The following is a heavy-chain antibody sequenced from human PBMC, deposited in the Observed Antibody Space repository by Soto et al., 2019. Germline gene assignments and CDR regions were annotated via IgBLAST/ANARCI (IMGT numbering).Heavy chain of an antibody. J-gene: IGHJ6*02. CDR2: TYYRSRWYS. D-gene: IGHD3-3*01. V-gene: IGHV6-1*01. CDR3: ARSEDDSEYYYYGLDV. Sequence: PSQTLSLTCVISGDSVSSSSVAWNWVRQSPSRGLEWLGRTYYRSRWYSDFAVSVRGRIVINADTSKNQFSLQLNSVTPEDTAVYFCARSEDDSEYYYYGLDVWGQGTTVTVAS. CDR1: GDSVSSSSVA.